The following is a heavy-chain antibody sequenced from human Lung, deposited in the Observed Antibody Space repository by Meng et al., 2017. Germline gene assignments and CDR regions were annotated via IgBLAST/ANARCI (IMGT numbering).Heavy chain of an antibody. V-gene: IGHV4-34*01. CDR2: INHSGST. Sequence: QVQLPEWASGLLKPSETLPLTCVVSGGSFRNYYWSWIRQPPGKGLEWIGEINHSGSTNYNPSLESRATISVDTSQNNLSLKLSSVTAADSAVYYCARGPTTMAHDFDYWGQGTLVTVSS. J-gene: IGHJ4*02. CDR3: ARGPTTMAHDFDY. CDR1: GGSFRNYY. D-gene: IGHD4-11*01.